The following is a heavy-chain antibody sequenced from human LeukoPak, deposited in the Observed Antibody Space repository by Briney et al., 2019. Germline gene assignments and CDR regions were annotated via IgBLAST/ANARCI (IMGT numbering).Heavy chain of an antibody. CDR2: ITGGADST. Sequence: PGGSLRLSCAGSGFTFNNYPISWVRQTPGKGLEWVSAITGGADSTYYADSVKGRFTISRDNSRNTLFLEMSSLRAEDTAVYYCAKASGYDGGYWGQGTLVTVSS. D-gene: IGHD5-12*01. V-gene: IGHV3-23*01. J-gene: IGHJ4*02. CDR3: AKASGYDGGY. CDR1: GFTFNNYP.